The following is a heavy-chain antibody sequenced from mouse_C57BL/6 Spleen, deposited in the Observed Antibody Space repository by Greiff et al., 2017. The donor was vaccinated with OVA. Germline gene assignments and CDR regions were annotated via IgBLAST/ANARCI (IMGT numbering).Heavy chain of an antibody. D-gene: IGHD2-5*01. J-gene: IGHJ4*01. Sequence: DVKLVESGGGLVKPGGSLKLSCAASGFTFSSYTMSWVRQTPEKRLEWVATISGGGGNTYYPDSVKGRFTISRDNAKNTLYLQMSSLRSEDTALYYCARHLYSNYVDYAMDYWGQGTSVTVSS. CDR3: ARHLYSNYVDYAMDY. V-gene: IGHV5-9*01. CDR2: ISGGGGNT. CDR1: GFTFSSYT.